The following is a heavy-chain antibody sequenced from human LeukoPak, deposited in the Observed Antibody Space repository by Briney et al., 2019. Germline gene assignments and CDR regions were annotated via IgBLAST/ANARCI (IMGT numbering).Heavy chain of an antibody. D-gene: IGHD5-24*01. Sequence: PGGSLRLSCAASGFTFSDYSMNWVRQAPGEGMEWISYIGIDSGNTNYADSVKGRFTISGDKAKNSLYLQMNSLRVEDTAVYYCARDYKYAFDNWGQGTLVTVSS. CDR1: GFTFSDYS. V-gene: IGHV3-48*01. J-gene: IGHJ4*02. CDR2: IGIDSGNT. CDR3: ARDYKYAFDN.